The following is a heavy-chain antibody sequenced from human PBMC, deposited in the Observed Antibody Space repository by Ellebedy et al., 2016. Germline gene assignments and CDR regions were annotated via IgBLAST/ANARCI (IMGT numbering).Heavy chain of an antibody. J-gene: IGHJ6*02. CDR2: IYHSGST. D-gene: IGHD2-15*01. Sequence: SETLSLXXAVSGGSISSSNWWSWVRQPPGKGLEWIGEIYHSGSTNYNPSLKSRVTISVDKSKNQFSLKLSSVTAADTAVYYCARDRVVAAIYYYYYGMDVWGHGPRSPSP. CDR1: GGSISSSNW. V-gene: IGHV4-4*02. CDR3: ARDRVVAAIYYYYYGMDV.